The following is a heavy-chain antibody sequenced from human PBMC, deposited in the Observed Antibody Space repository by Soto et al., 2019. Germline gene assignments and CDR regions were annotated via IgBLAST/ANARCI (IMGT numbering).Heavy chain of an antibody. Sequence: SETMCLTRTVAGGYISSYCWSWIRKNPGKGLEWIGYIYYSGSTNYNPSLKSRVTISVDTSKNQFSLKLSSVTAADTAVYYCAKTSVQLERRRFDPWGQGTLVTVSS. CDR2: IYYSGST. V-gene: IGHV4-59*12. D-gene: IGHD1-1*01. J-gene: IGHJ5*02. CDR3: AKTSVQLERRRFDP. CDR1: GGYISSYC.